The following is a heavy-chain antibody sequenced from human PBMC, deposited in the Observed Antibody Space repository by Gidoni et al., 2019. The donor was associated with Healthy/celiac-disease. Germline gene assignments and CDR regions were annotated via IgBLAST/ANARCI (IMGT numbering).Heavy chain of an antibody. Sequence: EVQLVESGGGLVKPGGSLRLSCAASGFTFSSYSMNWVRQAPGKGLEWVSSISSSSSYIYYADSVKGRFTISRDNAKNSLYLQMNSLRAEDTAVYYCAREVPDYYGSGSSDYYYYGMDVWGQGTTVTVSS. CDR1: GFTFSSYS. V-gene: IGHV3-21*01. J-gene: IGHJ6*02. D-gene: IGHD3-10*01. CDR2: ISSSSSYI. CDR3: AREVPDYYGSGSSDYYYYGMDV.